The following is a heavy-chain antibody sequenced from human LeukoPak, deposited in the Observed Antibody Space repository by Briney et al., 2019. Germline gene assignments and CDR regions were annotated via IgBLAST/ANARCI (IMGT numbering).Heavy chain of an antibody. D-gene: IGHD3-10*01. V-gene: IGHV1-69*04. CDR2: IIPILGIA. CDR1: GGTFSSYA. CDR3: ATSRTSTMVRGVIPLDY. J-gene: IGHJ4*02. Sequence: SVKVSCKASGGTFSSYAISWVRQAPGQGLEWMGRIIPILGIANYAQKFQGRVTITADKSTSTAYMELSSLRSEDTAVYYCATSRTSTMVRGVIPLDYWGQGTLVTVSS.